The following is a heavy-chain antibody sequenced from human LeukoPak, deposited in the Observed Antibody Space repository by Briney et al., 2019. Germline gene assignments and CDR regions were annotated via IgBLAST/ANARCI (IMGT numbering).Heavy chain of an antibody. CDR1: GFTFSSYG. V-gene: IGHV3-33*08. Sequence: HPGGSLRLSCAASGFTFSSYGMHWVRQAPGKGLEWVAVIWYDGSNKYYADSVKGRFTISRDNSKNTLYLQMNSLRAEDTAVYYCARDQYYYDSSGLPLYYYYYGMDVWGQGTTVTVSS. D-gene: IGHD3-22*01. CDR2: IWYDGSNK. CDR3: ARDQYYYDSSGLPLYYYYYGMDV. J-gene: IGHJ6*02.